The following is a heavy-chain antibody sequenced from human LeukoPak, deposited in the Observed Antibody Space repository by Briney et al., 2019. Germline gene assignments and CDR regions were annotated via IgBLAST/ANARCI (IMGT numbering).Heavy chain of an antibody. CDR2: ISGSGGST. CDR3: AKDSQRDYGDYVWITTPFDY. Sequence: PGGSLRLSCAASGFTFSSYAMSWVRQAPGKGLEWVSAISGSGGSTYYADSVKGRFTISRDNSKNTLYLQMNSLRAEDTAVYYCAKDSQRDYGDYVWITTPFDYWGQGTLVTVSS. J-gene: IGHJ4*02. D-gene: IGHD4-17*01. V-gene: IGHV3-23*01. CDR1: GFTFSSYA.